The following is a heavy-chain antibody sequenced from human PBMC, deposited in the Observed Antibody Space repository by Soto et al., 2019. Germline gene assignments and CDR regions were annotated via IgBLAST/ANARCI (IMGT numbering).Heavy chain of an antibody. J-gene: IGHJ5*02. Sequence: SETLSLTCAVSGTSISSTFWWTWVRQPPGKGLEWIGEVYHSGSTKYNPSLKGRVTISVDKSKNQFSLELRAVTAADTAVYYCATLPPRIVVLKTELPSCGQGTLVTVSS. CDR3: ATLPPRIVVLKTELPS. D-gene: IGHD2-21*01. CDR2: VYHSGST. V-gene: IGHV4-4*02. CDR1: GTSISSTFW.